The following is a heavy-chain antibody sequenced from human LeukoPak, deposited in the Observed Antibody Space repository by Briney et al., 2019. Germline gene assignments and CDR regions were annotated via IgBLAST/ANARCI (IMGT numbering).Heavy chain of an antibody. D-gene: IGHD3-10*01. CDR2: IIPMLGIA. V-gene: IGHV1-69*04. Sequence: GASVKVSCKASGGTFSTHAFSWVRQAPGQGLEWMGRIIPMLGIANYAQKFQGRVTIIADKSTSTAYMELSSLRSEDTAVYYCARDALWSRWFGEPTYYYYYMDVWGKGTTVTVSS. J-gene: IGHJ6*03. CDR1: GGTFSTHA. CDR3: ARDALWSRWFGEPTYYYYYMDV.